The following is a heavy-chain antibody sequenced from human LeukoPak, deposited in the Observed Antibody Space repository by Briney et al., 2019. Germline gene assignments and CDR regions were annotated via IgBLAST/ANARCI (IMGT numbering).Heavy chain of an antibody. CDR3: ARGYSSSSLLGP. CDR1: GGGISRYY. CDR2: IYYNGST. D-gene: IGHD6-13*01. Sequence: SEALSLTCTVSGGGISRYYWSWLRQPPGKGVEGIGCIYYNGSTKYNPSLKSRVTISVATSKNQFSLKLRSVTAADTAVYYCARGYSSSSLLGPWGQGPWSPSPQ. V-gene: IGHV4-59*01. J-gene: IGHJ5*02.